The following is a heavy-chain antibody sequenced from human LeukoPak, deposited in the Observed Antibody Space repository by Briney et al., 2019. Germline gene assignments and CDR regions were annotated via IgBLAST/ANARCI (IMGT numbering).Heavy chain of an antibody. CDR2: INPNSGGT. CDR3: ARARAPGDPFDI. D-gene: IGHD1-26*01. J-gene: IGHJ3*02. V-gene: IGHV1-2*02. Sequence: ASVKVSCKASGYTFSDYHMHWVRQAPGQGLEWMGWINPNSGGTIYAQKFQGRVTMTRDTSTTTAYMELSRLRSDDTAVYYCARARAPGDPFDIWGQGTWSPSLQ. CDR1: GYTFSDYH.